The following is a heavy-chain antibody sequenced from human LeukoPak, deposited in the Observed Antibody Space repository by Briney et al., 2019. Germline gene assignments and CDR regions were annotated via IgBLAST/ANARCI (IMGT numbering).Heavy chain of an antibody. Sequence: ASVKVSCKASGYTFTTYGIRWVRQAPGQGLEWMGWISVYSGNTNYAEKLQGRVTMTTDTSTSTAYMELRSLRSDDTAVYYCARKEVDSSGYFLNFDYWGQGTLVTVSS. CDR3: ARKEVDSSGYFLNFDY. CDR1: GYTFTTYG. CDR2: ISVYSGNT. V-gene: IGHV1-18*01. D-gene: IGHD3-22*01. J-gene: IGHJ4*02.